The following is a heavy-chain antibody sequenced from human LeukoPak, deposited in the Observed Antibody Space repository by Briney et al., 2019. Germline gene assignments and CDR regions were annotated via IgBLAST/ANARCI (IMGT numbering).Heavy chain of an antibody. D-gene: IGHD3-22*01. CDR2: INPNSGGT. V-gene: IGHV1-2*02. Sequence: GASVKVSCKASGYTFTGYYMHWVRQAPGQGLEWMGWINPNSGGTNYAQKFQGRVTMTRDTSISTAYMELSRLRSDDTAVYYCARGLKRTYYYDSSGYEPWGQGTLVTVSS. CDR1: GYTFTGYY. J-gene: IGHJ5*02. CDR3: ARGLKRTYYYDSSGYEP.